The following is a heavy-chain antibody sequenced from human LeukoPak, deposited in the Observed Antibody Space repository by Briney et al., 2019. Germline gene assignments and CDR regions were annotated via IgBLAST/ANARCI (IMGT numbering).Heavy chain of an antibody. Sequence: PSETLSLTCTVSGGSIRSSYYYWGWIRQPPGKGLEWIGSIYDSGNTYYNPSLKSRVTISLDTSKNQFSLKLGSVTAADTAVYYCARRNRWELLDFWGQGTLVTVSS. V-gene: IGHV4-39*01. J-gene: IGHJ4*02. CDR2: IYDSGNT. D-gene: IGHD1-26*01. CDR3: ARRNRWELLDF. CDR1: GGSIRSSYYY.